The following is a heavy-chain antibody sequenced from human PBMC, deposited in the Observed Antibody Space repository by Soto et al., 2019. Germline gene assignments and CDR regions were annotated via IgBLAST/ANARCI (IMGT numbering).Heavy chain of an antibody. CDR1: GGTSNFSTYT. D-gene: IGHD6-13*01. Sequence: QVQLVQSGAEVKKPGSSVKVSCKASGGTSNFSTYTISWVRQAPGQGLEWMGAIVPLFGTANYAQKFQGRVTVTADESTSTVHMELSSLGSEDTAVYYCARDLGMSRRPDDYYGMDVWGQGTTVTVSS. J-gene: IGHJ6*02. CDR2: IVPLFGTA. CDR3: ARDLGMSRRPDDYYGMDV. V-gene: IGHV1-69*01.